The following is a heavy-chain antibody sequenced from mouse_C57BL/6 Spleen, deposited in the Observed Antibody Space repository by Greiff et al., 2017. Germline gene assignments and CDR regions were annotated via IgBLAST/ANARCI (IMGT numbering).Heavy chain of an antibody. D-gene: IGHD1-1*01. Sequence: QVQLQQPGAELVKPGASVKMSCKASGYTFTSYWITWVKQRPGQGLEWIGDIYPGSGSTNYNEKFKSKATLTVDTSTSTAYMQLNSLTSEDYAGYYCARTTAVVATDYFDYWGQGTTLTVSS. CDR2: IYPGSGST. V-gene: IGHV1-55*01. CDR1: GYTFTSYW. J-gene: IGHJ2*01. CDR3: ARTTAVVATDYFDY.